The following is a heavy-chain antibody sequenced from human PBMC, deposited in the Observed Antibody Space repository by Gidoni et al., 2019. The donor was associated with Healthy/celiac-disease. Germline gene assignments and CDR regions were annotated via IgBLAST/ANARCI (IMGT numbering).Heavy chain of an antibody. J-gene: IGHJ6*02. CDR3: ARDRDIYYYYYGMDV. Sequence: QVQLVQSGAEVKKPGASVKVSCKASGYTCTSYAMHWVRQAHGQRLEWMGWINAGNGNTKYSQKFQGRVTITRDTSASTAYMELSSLRSEDTAVYYCARDRDIYYYYYGMDVWGQGTTVTVSS. CDR1: GYTCTSYA. D-gene: IGHD2-15*01. CDR2: INAGNGNT. V-gene: IGHV1-3*01.